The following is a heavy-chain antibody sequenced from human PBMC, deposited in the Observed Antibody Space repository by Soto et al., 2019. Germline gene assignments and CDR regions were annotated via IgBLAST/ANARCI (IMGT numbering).Heavy chain of an antibody. CDR2: ISSSGSTI. CDR3: ARDRPGSYDGLDI. D-gene: IGHD3-10*01. J-gene: IGHJ3*02. Sequence: LRLSCAASGFTFSSYEMNWVRQAPGKGLDWVSYISSSGSTIYYADSVKGRFTISRDDAKNSVYLQMNSLRVEDTAVYYCARDRPGSYDGLDIWGQGTIVTVSS. CDR1: GFTFSSYE. V-gene: IGHV3-48*03.